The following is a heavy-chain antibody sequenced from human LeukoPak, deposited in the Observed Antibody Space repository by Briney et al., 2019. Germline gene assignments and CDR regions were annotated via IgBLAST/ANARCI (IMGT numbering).Heavy chain of an antibody. CDR2: FDPGDGET. J-gene: IGHJ5*02. V-gene: IGHV1-24*01. CDR1: GYTLTELS. D-gene: IGHD1-26*01. CDR3: ALGAGNNWFDP. Sequence: GASVKVSCKVSGYTLTELSMHWVRQAPGEGLEWMGGFDPGDGETIYAQKFQGRVTMTEDTSTDTAYMELSSLRSEDTAVYYCALGAGNNWFDPWGQGTLVTVSS.